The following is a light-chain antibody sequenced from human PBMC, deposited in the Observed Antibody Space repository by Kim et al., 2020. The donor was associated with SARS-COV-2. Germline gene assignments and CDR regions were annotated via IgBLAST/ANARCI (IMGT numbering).Light chain of an antibody. V-gene: IGKV1-12*01. CDR1: QGISTW. CDR3: KKTDSFPLT. J-gene: IGKJ4*01. CDR2: TAS. Sequence: PSGGDRVTITCRASQGISTWLAWYQQKPGKAPKLLIHTASTLQSGVSSRFSGSGSGTDFTLTISSLQPEDSATYYCKKTDSFPLTFGGGTKVDIK.